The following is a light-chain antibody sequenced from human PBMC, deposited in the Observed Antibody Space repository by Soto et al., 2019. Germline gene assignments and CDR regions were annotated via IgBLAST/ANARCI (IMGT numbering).Light chain of an antibody. CDR1: RSVINN. CDR3: QQYGSSPIT. Sequence: EIVMTQSPATLSLSPGERATLSCRASRSVINNFAWYQQKPGQAPRLLIYGASSRATGIPDRFSGSGSGTDFTLTISRLEPEDFAVYYCQQYGSSPITFGHGTRLEIK. J-gene: IGKJ5*01. V-gene: IGKV3-20*01. CDR2: GAS.